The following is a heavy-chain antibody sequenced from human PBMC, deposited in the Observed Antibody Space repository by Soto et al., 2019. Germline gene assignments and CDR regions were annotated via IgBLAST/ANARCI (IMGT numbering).Heavy chain of an antibody. V-gene: IGHV1-18*01. D-gene: IGHD1-26*01. CDR1: GYTFTSYG. J-gene: IGHJ6*02. CDR3: ARADTQSGGYLSVMDV. CDR2: ISAYNGNT. Sequence: ASVKVSCKASGYTFTSYGISWVRQAPGQGLEWMGWISAYNGNTNYAQKLQGRVTMTTDTSMSTAYMELRSLRSDDTAVYYCARADTQSGGYLSVMDVWGQGTTVTVSS.